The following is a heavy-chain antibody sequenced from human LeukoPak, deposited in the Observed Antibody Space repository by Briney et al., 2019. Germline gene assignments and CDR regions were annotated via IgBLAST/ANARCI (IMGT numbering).Heavy chain of an antibody. CDR3: AKASGSPYYFDY. Sequence: PGGSLRLSCAASGFTFSNFAMSWVRQAPGKGLECVSLISANGGATHYADSVKGRFTISRDNSKSTLYLQMNSLRADDTAVYYCAKASGSPYYFDYWGQGTLVTVFS. D-gene: IGHD3-10*01. CDR1: GFTFSNFA. J-gene: IGHJ4*02. V-gene: IGHV3-23*01. CDR2: ISANGGAT.